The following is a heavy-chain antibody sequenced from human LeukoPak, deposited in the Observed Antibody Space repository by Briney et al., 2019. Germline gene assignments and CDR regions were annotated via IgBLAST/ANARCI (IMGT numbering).Heavy chain of an antibody. CDR2: ISSSSSYI. V-gene: IGHV3-21*04. D-gene: IGHD3-10*01. CDR1: GFTFSSYS. CDR3: AKLGGSGSYDPLYYYYYMDV. Sequence: PGGSLRLSCAASGFTFSSYSMNWVRQAPGKGLEWVSSISSSSSYIYYADSVKGRFTISRDNSKNTLYLQMNSLRAEDTAVYYCAKLGGSGSYDPLYYYYYMDVWGKGTTVTISS. J-gene: IGHJ6*03.